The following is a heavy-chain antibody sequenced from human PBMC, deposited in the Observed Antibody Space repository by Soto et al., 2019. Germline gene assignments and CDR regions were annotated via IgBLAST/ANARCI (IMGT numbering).Heavy chain of an antibody. CDR2: LSSGGGTT. D-gene: IGHD3-3*01. V-gene: IGHV3-23*01. J-gene: IGHJ4*02. CDR1: GFVFNNYA. CDR3: AKGGDWYDFSTGYYSRGNYFDY. Sequence: VGSLRLSCAASGFVFNNYAMSWVRQAPGKGLEWVATLSSGGGTTYYTDSVKGRFTISRDNSMNLLYLQMNSLRADDTAVYYCAKGGDWYDFSTGYYSRGNYFDYWGQGTLVTVSS.